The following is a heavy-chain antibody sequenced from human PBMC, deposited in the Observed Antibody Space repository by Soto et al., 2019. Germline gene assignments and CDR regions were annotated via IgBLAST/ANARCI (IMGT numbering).Heavy chain of an antibody. V-gene: IGHV3-74*01. Sequence: GWCLRLSCEASGFSFKNYWFHWVRQAPGKGLVWVSRINSDGSNRRYADSVQGRFTISRDNAKNTLFLQMNSLRAADTAVYFCVRRCNRPNCYGMDVWGQGTTVTVSS. CDR1: GFSFKNYW. CDR2: INSDGSNR. D-gene: IGHD6-6*01. J-gene: IGHJ6*02. CDR3: VRRCNRPNCYGMDV.